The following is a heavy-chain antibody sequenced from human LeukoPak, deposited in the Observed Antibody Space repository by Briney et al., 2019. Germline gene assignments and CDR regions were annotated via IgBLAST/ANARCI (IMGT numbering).Heavy chain of an antibody. V-gene: IGHV2-5*02. Sequence: ESGPTLVKPTQTLTLTCTFSGFSLSTSGVGVGWIRQPPGKALEWLALIYWDDDKRYSPSLKSRLTITKDTSKNQVVLTMTNMDPVDTATYYCAHTTSYNSRLAYFDYWGQGTLVTVSS. D-gene: IGHD2/OR15-2a*01. J-gene: IGHJ4*02. CDR3: AHTTSYNSRLAYFDY. CDR2: IYWDDDK. CDR1: GFSLSTSGVG.